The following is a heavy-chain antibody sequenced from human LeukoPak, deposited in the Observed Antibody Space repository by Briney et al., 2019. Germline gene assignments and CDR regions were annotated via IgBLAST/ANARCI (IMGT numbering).Heavy chain of an antibody. D-gene: IGHD3-3*01. CDR1: GYTFTGYY. V-gene: IGHV1-2*04. CDR2: INPNSGGT. Sequence: GASVKVSCKASGYTFTGYYMHWVRQAPGQGLEWMGWINPNSGGTNYAQKFQGWVTMTRDTSISTAYMELSRLRSDDTAVYYCARGYDDFWSGYYGYYYGMDVWGQGTTVTVSS. J-gene: IGHJ6*02. CDR3: ARGYDDFWSGYYGYYYGMDV.